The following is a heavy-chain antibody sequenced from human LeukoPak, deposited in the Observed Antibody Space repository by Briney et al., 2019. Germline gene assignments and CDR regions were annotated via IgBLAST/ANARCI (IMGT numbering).Heavy chain of an antibody. V-gene: IGHV1-18*01. J-gene: IGHJ4*02. CDR3: ARGAYGDK. CDR1: GYTLTSYG. D-gene: IGHD4-17*01. Sequence: ASVKVSCEASGYTLTSYGINWMRQAPGQGLEWMGWISTQSGNTNYAQKVQGRLTLTTDRSTNTAYMELRSMRSDDTAVYYCARGAYGDKWGQGTMVTVSS. CDR2: ISTQSGNT.